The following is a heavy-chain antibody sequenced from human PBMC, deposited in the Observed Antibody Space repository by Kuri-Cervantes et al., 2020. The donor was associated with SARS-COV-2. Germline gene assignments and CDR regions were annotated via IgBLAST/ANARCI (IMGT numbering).Heavy chain of an antibody. J-gene: IGHJ3*02. V-gene: IGHV1-2*02. D-gene: IGHD1-1*01. CDR1: GYTFTGYY. Sequence: ASVKVSCKASGYTFTGYYMHWVRQAPGQGLEWMGWINPNSGGTNYAQKFQGRVTMTRDTSISTAFMELSSLRSDDTAVYYCARDSGDWNPDGLDIWGQGTMVTDSS. CDR2: INPNSGGT. CDR3: ARDSGDWNPDGLDI.